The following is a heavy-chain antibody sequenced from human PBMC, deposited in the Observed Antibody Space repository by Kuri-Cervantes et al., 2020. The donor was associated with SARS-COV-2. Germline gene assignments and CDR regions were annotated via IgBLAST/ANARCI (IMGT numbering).Heavy chain of an antibody. CDR1: GFTFSSYS. D-gene: IGHD3-22*01. Sequence: GESLKISCAASGFTFSSYSMNWVRQAPGKGLEWVSSISSSSSYIYYADSVKGRFTISRDNAKNSLYLQMNSLRAEDTAVYYCARESYDSTLDYWGQGTLVTVSS. V-gene: IGHV3-21*01. J-gene: IGHJ4*02. CDR2: ISSSSSYI. CDR3: ARESYDSTLDY.